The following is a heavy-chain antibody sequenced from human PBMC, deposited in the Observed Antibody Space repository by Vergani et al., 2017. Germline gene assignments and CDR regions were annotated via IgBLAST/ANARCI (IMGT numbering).Heavy chain of an antibody. J-gene: IGHJ4*02. D-gene: IGHD4-11*01. CDR1: GFTFNRYG. CDR2: ISYDGSNK. Sequence: QVQLVQSGGGVVQPGGSLRLSCVASGFTFNRYGMQWVRQAPGKGLEWVAVISYDGSNKYYADSVKGRFTISRDNSKNTLYLQMNSLRAEDTAVYYCARDYRSFDYWGQGTLVTVSS. V-gene: IGHV3-30*19. CDR3: ARDYRSFDY.